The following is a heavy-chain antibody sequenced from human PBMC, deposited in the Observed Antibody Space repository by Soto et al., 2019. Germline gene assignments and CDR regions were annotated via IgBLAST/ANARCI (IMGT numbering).Heavy chain of an antibody. CDR2: IWFDGSNK. V-gene: IGHV3-33*01. CDR3: ARDLGYNYGHPFDY. CDR1: GFTFSGYT. J-gene: IGHJ4*02. D-gene: IGHD5-18*01. Sequence: GGSLRLSCAASGFTFSGYTIHWVRQAPGKGLEWLALIWFDGSNKYYADSVKGRFTISRDNAKNTLYLQMNGLRAEDTAVYYCARDLGYNYGHPFDYWGQGTLVTVSS.